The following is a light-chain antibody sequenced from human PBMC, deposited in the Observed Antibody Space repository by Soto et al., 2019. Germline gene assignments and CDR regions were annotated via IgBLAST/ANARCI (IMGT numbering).Light chain of an antibody. J-gene: IGKJ2*01. Sequence: EIVMTQSPATLSVSPVERVTLSFRSSQSVSSKLAWFQQKPGQAPRLLIYGAFTRATGIPTRFSGSGSETEFTLTISSLQSEDFAVYYCQQYNMWPHTFGQGTKVDIK. V-gene: IGKV3-15*01. CDR3: QQYNMWPHT. CDR2: GAF. CDR1: QSVSSK.